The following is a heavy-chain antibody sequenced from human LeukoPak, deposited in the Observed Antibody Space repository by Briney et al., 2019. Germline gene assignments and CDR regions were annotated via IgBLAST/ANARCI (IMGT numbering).Heavy chain of an antibody. D-gene: IGHD1-26*01. Sequence: TVTVSCKASGGTFSSYAISWVRQAPGQGLEWMGGIIPIFGTANYAQKFQGRVTITADESTSTAYMELSSLRSEDTAVYYCASLGGGYQRSISMWYFDYWGQGTLVTVSS. J-gene: IGHJ4*02. CDR2: IIPIFGTA. V-gene: IGHV1-69*13. CDR1: GGTFSSYA. CDR3: ASLGGGYQRSISMWYFDY.